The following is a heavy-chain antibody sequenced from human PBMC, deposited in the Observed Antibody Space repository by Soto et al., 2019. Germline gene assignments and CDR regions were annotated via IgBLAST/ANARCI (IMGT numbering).Heavy chain of an antibody. D-gene: IGHD3-22*01. CDR3: ARDPREPYHYDSSGKNSQYYFDY. Sequence: PGGFLRLSCAASGFTFSSYGMYWVRQAPGKGLEWVALIWYDGSNEYYADSVKGRFTISRDNSKNTLYLQMNSLRAEDTALYYCARDPREPYHYDSSGKNSQYYFDYWGQGTLVTVSS. V-gene: IGHV3-33*01. CDR1: GFTFSSYG. CDR2: IWYDGSNE. J-gene: IGHJ4*02.